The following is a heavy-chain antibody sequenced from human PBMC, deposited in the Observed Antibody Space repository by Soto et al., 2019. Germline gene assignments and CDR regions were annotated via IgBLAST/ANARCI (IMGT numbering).Heavy chain of an antibody. J-gene: IGHJ4*02. Sequence: GGSLRLSCAASGFTFSSYAMSWVRQAPGKGLEWVSAISGSGGSTYYADSVKGRFTISRDNSKNTLYLQMNSLRAEDTAVYYCAKDLTTATTGFPQRLVLYYWGQGTLVTVSS. CDR1: GFTFSSYA. V-gene: IGHV3-23*01. D-gene: IGHD4-4*01. CDR2: ISGSGGST. CDR3: AKDLTTATTGFPQRLVLYY.